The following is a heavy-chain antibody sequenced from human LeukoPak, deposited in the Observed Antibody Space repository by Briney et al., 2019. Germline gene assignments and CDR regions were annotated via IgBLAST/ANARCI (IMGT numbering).Heavy chain of an antibody. V-gene: IGHV1-46*01. CDR3: ARDSADGGYYDY. Sequence: GASVKVSCKASGYTFTSYSMHWVRQAPGQGLEWMGIINPSGGSTSYAQKFQGRVTMTRDMSTSTVYMELSSLRSEDTAVYYCARDSADGGYYDYWGQGTLVTVSS. CDR2: INPSGGST. D-gene: IGHD3-22*01. CDR1: GYTFTSYS. J-gene: IGHJ4*02.